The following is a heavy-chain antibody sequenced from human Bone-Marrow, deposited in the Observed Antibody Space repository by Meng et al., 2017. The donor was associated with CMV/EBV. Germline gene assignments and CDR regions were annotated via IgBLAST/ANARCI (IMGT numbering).Heavy chain of an antibody. CDR2: ISSSSSYI. V-gene: IGHV3-21*01. J-gene: IGHJ6*02. D-gene: IGHD6-13*01. Sequence: GESLKISCAASGFTFSSYSMNWVRQAPGKGLEWVSSISSSSSYIYYEDSVKGRFTISRDNAKNSLYLQMNSLRAEDTAVYYCARDLYDSSSSYYYYYYYGMDVWGQGTTVTVSS. CDR3: ARDLYDSSSSYYYYYYYGMDV. CDR1: GFTFSSYS.